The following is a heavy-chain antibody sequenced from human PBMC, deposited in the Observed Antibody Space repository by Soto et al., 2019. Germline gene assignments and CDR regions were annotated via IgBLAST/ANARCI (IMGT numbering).Heavy chain of an antibody. V-gene: IGHV1-69*01. CDR2: IIPIFGTA. D-gene: IGHD3-22*01. CDR1: GGSFSSYA. J-gene: IGHJ5*02. Sequence: QVQLVQSGAEVKKPGSSVKVSCKASGGSFSSYAISWVRQAPGQGLEWMGGIIPIFGTANYAQKFQGRVTITADESTSTAYMELSSLRSEDTAVYYCASSGSSSGYDHNWFDPWGQGTLVTVSS. CDR3: ASSGSSSGYDHNWFDP.